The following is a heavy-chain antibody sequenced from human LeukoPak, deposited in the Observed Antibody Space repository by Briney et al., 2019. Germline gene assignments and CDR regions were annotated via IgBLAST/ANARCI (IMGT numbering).Heavy chain of an antibody. CDR3: AREGSAAFDI. CDR2: TRNKANSYTT. J-gene: IGHJ3*02. V-gene: IGHV3-72*01. CDR1: GFTFSDHY. Sequence: PGGSLRLSCAASGFTFSDHYMDWVSQVPGKGLEWVGRTRNKANSYTTEYAASVKGRFTISRDDSKNSLYLQMNSLKTEDTAVYYCAREGSAAFDIWGQGTMVTVSS.